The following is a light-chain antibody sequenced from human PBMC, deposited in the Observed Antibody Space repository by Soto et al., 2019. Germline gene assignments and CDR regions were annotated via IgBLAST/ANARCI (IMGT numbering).Light chain of an antibody. J-gene: IGKJ1*01. CDR1: ESVRRW. CDR3: QQYNAYSQA. V-gene: IGKV1-5*03. Sequence: DIQMTQSPSTLSASVGDRVTITCRASESVRRWLAWYQQKPGRTPKLLIYQASTLETGVPSRFSGSGSGTEFTLTISSLQPDEFATYYCQQYNAYSQAFGQGTKVEIK. CDR2: QAS.